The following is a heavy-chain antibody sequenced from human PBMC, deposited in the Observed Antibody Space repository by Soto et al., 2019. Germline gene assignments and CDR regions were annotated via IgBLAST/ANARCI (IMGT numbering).Heavy chain of an antibody. Sequence: LSLTCAVYGGSFSGYYWSWIRQPPGKGLEWIGEINHSGSTNYNPSLKSRVTISVDTSKNQFSLKLSSVTAADTAVYYCASLWNYDWFDPWGQGTLVTVSS. CDR2: INHSGST. D-gene: IGHD1-7*01. V-gene: IGHV4-34*01. J-gene: IGHJ5*02. CDR1: GGSFSGYY. CDR3: ASLWNYDWFDP.